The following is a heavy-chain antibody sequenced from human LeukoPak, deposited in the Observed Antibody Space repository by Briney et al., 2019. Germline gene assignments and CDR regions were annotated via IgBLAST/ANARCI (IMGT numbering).Heavy chain of an antibody. J-gene: IGHJ4*02. V-gene: IGHV4-39*07. CDR3: ARFVVGGIRGVPYYFDY. CDR1: GGSISSTSYY. CDR2: IYHSGST. D-gene: IGHD3-10*01. Sequence: SETLSLTCTVSGGSISSTSYYWGWIRQPPGKGLEWIGSIYHSGSTNYNPSLKSRVTISVDKSKNQFSLKLSSVTAADTAVYYCARFVVGGIRGVPYYFDYWGQGTLVTVSS.